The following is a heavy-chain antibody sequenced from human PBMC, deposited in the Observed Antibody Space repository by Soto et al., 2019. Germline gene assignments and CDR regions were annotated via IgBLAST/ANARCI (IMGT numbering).Heavy chain of an antibody. V-gene: IGHV1-3*01. D-gene: IGHD3-10*01. CDR2: INPGNGNT. J-gene: IGHJ4*02. Sequence: QVQLVQSGAEVKKPGASVKISCKTSGYTFTTYALHWVRQAPGQRPEWMGWINPGNGNTEYSQKLQGRVTITRDTSARTVFMEVANMTSEETAVYYCARVRMLWYGELSHWGQGTQVIVSA. CDR3: ARVRMLWYGELSH. CDR1: GYTFTTYA.